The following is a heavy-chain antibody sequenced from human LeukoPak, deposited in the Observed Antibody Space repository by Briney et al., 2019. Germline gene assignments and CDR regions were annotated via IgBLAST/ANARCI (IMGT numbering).Heavy chain of an antibody. Sequence: PGGSLRLSCAASGFTFDDYAMHWVRQAPGEGLEWVSGISWNSGSIGYADSVKGRFTISRDNAKNSLYLQMNSLRAEDTALYYCAKSVRFWDHFDNWGQGTLVTVSS. CDR3: AKSVRFWDHFDN. J-gene: IGHJ4*02. CDR2: ISWNSGSI. CDR1: GFTFDDYA. D-gene: IGHD1-26*01. V-gene: IGHV3-9*01.